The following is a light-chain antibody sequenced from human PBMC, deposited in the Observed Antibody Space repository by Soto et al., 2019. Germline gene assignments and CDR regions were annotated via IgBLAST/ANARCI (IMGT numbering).Light chain of an antibody. Sequence: QLTQSPSSLSASVGDRVTITCRASQGISSYLAWYQQKPGKAPKLLIYAASTLQSGVPSRFSGSGSGTDFTLTISSLQPEDFATYYCQQLNSYLTFTFGPGTKVDIK. CDR2: AAS. J-gene: IGKJ3*01. CDR3: QQLNSYLTFT. CDR1: QGISSY. V-gene: IGKV1-9*01.